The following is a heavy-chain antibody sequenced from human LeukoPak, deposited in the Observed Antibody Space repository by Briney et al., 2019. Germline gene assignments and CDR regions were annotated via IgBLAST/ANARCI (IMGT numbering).Heavy chain of an antibody. CDR2: ISGSGGGT. D-gene: IGHD3/OR15-3a*01. J-gene: IGHJ4*02. CDR3: AKDGLARGYYFDY. CDR1: GFTFSSYV. V-gene: IGHV3-23*01. Sequence: GGSLRLSCAASGFTFSSYVMNWVRQTPGKGLEWVSTISGSGGGTCYADSVKGRFTISRDNSKNTLYLQVNSLRAEDTAVYYCAKDGLARGYYFDYWGQGTLVTVSS.